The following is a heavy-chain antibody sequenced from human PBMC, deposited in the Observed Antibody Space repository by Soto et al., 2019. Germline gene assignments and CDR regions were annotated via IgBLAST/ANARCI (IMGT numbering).Heavy chain of an antibody. Sequence: QSQTLSLTCAISGDSVSSNSAAWNWIRQSPSRGLEWLGRTYYRSKWYNDYAVSVKSRITINPDTSKNQFSLQLNSVTPEDTAVYYCARGRGSSSWYLYGDLDYWGQGTLVTVSS. CDR3: ARGRGSSSWYLYGDLDY. CDR1: GDSVSSNSAA. CDR2: TYYRSKWYN. J-gene: IGHJ4*02. V-gene: IGHV6-1*01. D-gene: IGHD6-13*01.